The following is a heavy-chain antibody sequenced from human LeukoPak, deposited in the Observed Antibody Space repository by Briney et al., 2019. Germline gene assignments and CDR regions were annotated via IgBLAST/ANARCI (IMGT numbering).Heavy chain of an antibody. Sequence: SETLSLTCTVSGGSISSYYWSWIRQPAGKGLEWIGRIYTSGSTNYNPSLKSRVTMSVDTSKNQFSLKLSSVTAADTAVYYCARGPVITGTTSLYYYYMDVWGKGTTVTVSS. V-gene: IGHV4-4*07. CDR1: GGSISSYY. J-gene: IGHJ6*03. CDR2: IYTSGST. CDR3: ARGPVITGTTSLYYYYMDV. D-gene: IGHD1-20*01.